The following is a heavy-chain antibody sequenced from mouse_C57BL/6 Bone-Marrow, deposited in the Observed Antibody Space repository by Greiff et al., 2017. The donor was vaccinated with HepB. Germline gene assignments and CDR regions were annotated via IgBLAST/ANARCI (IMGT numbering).Heavy chain of an antibody. CDR1: GYAFSSYW. CDR2: IYPGDGDT. D-gene: IGHD2-13*01. Sequence: VQLQESGAELVKPGASVKISCKASGYAFSSYWMNWVKQRPGKGLEWIGQIYPGDGDTNYNGKFKGKATLTADKSSSTAYMQLSSLTSEDSAVYFCARGTSGFYYYAMDYWGQGTSVTVSS. CDR3: ARGTSGFYYYAMDY. V-gene: IGHV1-80*01. J-gene: IGHJ4*01.